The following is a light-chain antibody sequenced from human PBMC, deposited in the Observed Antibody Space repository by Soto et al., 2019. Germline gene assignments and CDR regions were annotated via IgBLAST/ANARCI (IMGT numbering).Light chain of an antibody. CDR3: QQYYSTPLT. Sequence: IVITQSTDSLAVSLGERATINCKSSQTVLYSSNNKNYLAWYQQKPGQPPKLLIYWASTRESGVPDRFSGSGCGTDFTLTISSLPAEDVAVYYCQQYYSTPLTFGQGTKVDIK. CDR2: WAS. V-gene: IGKV4-1*01. CDR1: QTVLYSSNNKNY. J-gene: IGKJ1*01.